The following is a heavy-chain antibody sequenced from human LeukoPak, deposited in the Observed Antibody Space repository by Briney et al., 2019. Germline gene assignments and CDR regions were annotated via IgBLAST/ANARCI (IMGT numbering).Heavy chain of an antibody. Sequence: TSSETLSLTCAVYGGSFSGYYWSWIRQPPGKGLEWIGEINHSGRTNYNPSLKSRVTISVDTSKNQFSLKLSSVTAADTAVYYCARHGEYYGVDYWGQGTLVTVSS. J-gene: IGHJ4*02. CDR1: GGSFSGYY. CDR3: ARHGEYYGVDY. V-gene: IGHV4-34*01. CDR2: INHSGRT. D-gene: IGHD2/OR15-2a*01.